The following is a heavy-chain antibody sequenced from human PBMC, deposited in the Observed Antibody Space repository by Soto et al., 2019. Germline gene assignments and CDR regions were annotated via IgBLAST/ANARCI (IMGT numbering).Heavy chain of an antibody. CDR3: AKDILKYDFWCGYTAFDP. V-gene: IGHV3-9*01. Sequence: EVQLVESGGGLVQPGRSLRLSCAASGFTFDDYAMHWVRQAPGKGLEWVSGISWNSGSIGYADSVKGRFTISRDNAKNSLYLQMNSLRAEDTALYYCAKDILKYDFWCGYTAFDPWGQGTLVTVSS. CDR2: ISWNSGSI. J-gene: IGHJ5*02. CDR1: GFTFDDYA. D-gene: IGHD3-3*01.